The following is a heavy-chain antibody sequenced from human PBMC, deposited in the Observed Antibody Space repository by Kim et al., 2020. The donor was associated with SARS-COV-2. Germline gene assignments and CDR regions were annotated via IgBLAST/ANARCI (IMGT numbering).Heavy chain of an antibody. CDR3: ARGYGQLEWLLYDYYYYYGMDV. D-gene: IGHD3-3*01. V-gene: IGHV3-11*01. CDR1: GFTFSDYY. Sequence: GGSVRLSCAASGFTFSDYYMSWIRQAPGKGLEWVSYISSSGSTIYYADSVKGRFTISRDNAKNSLYLQMNSLRAEDTAVYYCARGYGQLEWLLYDYYYYYGMDVWGQGTTVTVSS. CDR2: ISSSGSTI. J-gene: IGHJ6*02.